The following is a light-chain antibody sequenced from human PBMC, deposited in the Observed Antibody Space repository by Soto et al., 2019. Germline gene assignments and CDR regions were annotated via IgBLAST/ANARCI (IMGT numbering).Light chain of an antibody. CDR1: SGHSSYA. V-gene: IGLV4-69*01. Sequence: QPVLTQSPSASASLGASVKLTCTLSSGHSSYAIAWHQQQPEKGPRYLMKLDSDGSHTKGDAIPDRFSGSSSGAERYLTISSLQSEDEADYYCQTWGTGIHVVFGGGTKGPS. J-gene: IGLJ2*01. CDR2: LDSDGSH. CDR3: QTWGTGIHVV.